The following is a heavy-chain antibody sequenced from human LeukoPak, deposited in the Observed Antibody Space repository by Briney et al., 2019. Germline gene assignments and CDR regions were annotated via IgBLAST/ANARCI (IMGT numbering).Heavy chain of an antibody. Sequence: GRSLRLSCAASGFNFDDYAMHWVRQAPGKGLEWVSGISWNNGSIGYADSVKGRFTISRDNAKNSLYLQMNSLRAEDTALYYCAKVGDLLLFEDGMDVWGQGTTVTVSS. CDR2: ISWNNGSI. D-gene: IGHD3-10*01. CDR1: GFNFDDYA. J-gene: IGHJ6*02. V-gene: IGHV3-9*01. CDR3: AKVGDLLLFEDGMDV.